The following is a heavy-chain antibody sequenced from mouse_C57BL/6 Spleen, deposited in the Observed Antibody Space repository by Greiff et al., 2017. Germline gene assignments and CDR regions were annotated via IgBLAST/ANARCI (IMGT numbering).Heavy chain of an antibody. CDR2: IHPNSGST. CDR1: GYTFTSYC. Sequence: VQLQQSGAELVKPGASVKMSCKASGYTFTSYCMNWVKQSPGQGLEWIGMIHPNSGSTNYNEKFKSKATLTVDKSSSTAYMQLSSLTSEDSAVYYCARPDNWDWFAYWGQGTMVTVSA. V-gene: IGHV1-64*01. CDR3: ARPDNWDWFAY. J-gene: IGHJ3*01. D-gene: IGHD4-1*01.